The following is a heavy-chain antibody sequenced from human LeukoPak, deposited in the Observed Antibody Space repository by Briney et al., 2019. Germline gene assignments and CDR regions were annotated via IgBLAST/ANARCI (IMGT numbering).Heavy chain of an antibody. D-gene: IGHD3-22*01. CDR1: GFIFSSYS. Sequence: GGSLRLSCAASGFIFSSYSMNWVRQAPGKGLEWVSSISSSSVYRYYADSLKGRFTISRDNAKNSLYLQMNSLRAEDTAVYYCARLPNYYDSSGYLGGGDYWGQGTLVTVSS. J-gene: IGHJ4*02. V-gene: IGHV3-21*01. CDR2: ISSSSVYR. CDR3: ARLPNYYDSSGYLGGGDY.